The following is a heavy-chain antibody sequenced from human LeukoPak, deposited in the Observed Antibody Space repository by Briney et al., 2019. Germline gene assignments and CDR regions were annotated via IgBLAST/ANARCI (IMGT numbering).Heavy chain of an antibody. CDR3: ARAPGRDGYNGFFDY. D-gene: IGHD5-24*01. V-gene: IGHV1-2*02. CDR2: INPNSGGT. Sequence: ASVKVSCKASGYTFTGYYMHWVRQAPGQGLEWMGWINPNSGGTNYAQKFQGRVTITRNTSISTAYMELSSLRSEDTAVYYCARAPGRDGYNGFFDYWGQGTLVTVSS. CDR1: GYTFTGYY. J-gene: IGHJ4*02.